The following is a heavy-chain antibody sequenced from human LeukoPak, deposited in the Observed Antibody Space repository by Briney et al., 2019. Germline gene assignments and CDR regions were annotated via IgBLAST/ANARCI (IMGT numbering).Heavy chain of an antibody. D-gene: IGHD2-15*01. V-gene: IGHV1-2*02. CDR3: ARGVGYCSGGSCLNWFDP. Sequence: ASVKVSCKASGYTLTGYYMHWVRQAPGQGLEWMGWINPNSGGTNYAQKFQGRVTMTRDTSISTAYMELSRLRSDDTAVYYCARGVGYCSGGSCLNWFDPWGQGTLVTVSS. CDR2: INPNSGGT. J-gene: IGHJ5*02. CDR1: GYTLTGYY.